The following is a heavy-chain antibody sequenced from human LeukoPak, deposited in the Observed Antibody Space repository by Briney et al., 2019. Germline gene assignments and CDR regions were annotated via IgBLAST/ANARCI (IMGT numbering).Heavy chain of an antibody. J-gene: IGHJ6*02. CDR1: GGSISSYY. V-gene: IGHV4-4*07. CDR2: IYTSGST. CDR3: ERDMRSSSFYYYYGMDV. Sequence: PSETLSLTCTVSGGSISSYYWSWIRQPAGKGLEGIGRIYTSGSTNYNPSLKSRVTISVDTSKNQFSLKLSSVTAADTAVYYCERDMRSSSFYYYYGMDVWGQGTTVTVSS. D-gene: IGHD6-6*01.